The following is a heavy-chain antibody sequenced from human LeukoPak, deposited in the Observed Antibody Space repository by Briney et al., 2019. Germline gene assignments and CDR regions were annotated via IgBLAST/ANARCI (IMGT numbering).Heavy chain of an antibody. V-gene: IGHV3-64*01. CDR3: ARGVYGMDV. Sequence: GGSLRLSCAASVFSFSIAPMQCVCRAPGKGREFVSSINSNGGNTYYANSVKGRFTISRDNSKNTLYLQMGSLSAEDMAIYYCARGVYGMDVWGRGTTVTVSS. J-gene: IGHJ6*02. CDR1: VFSFSIAP. CDR2: INSNGGNT.